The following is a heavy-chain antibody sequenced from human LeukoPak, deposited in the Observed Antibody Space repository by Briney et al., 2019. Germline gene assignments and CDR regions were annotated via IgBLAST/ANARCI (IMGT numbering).Heavy chain of an antibody. Sequence: ASVKVSCKASGYTFTGYYMHWVRQAPGQGLEWMGWINPNSGGTNYAQKFQGRVTMTRDTSVSTAYMELSRLRSDDTAAYHCARLTMRMGGFDPRGQGTLVTVSS. D-gene: IGHD1-26*01. CDR3: ARLTMRMGGFDP. CDR2: INPNSGGT. J-gene: IGHJ5*02. CDR1: GYTFTGYY. V-gene: IGHV1-2*02.